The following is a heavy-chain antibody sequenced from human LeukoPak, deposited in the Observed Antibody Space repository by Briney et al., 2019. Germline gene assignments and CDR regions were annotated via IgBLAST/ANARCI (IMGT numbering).Heavy chain of an antibody. CDR3: ARTPFALGSSSVLNWFDP. CDR2: ISAYNGNT. D-gene: IGHD6-6*01. J-gene: IGHJ5*02. Sequence: ASVKVSCKASGYTFTSYGISWVRQAPGQGLEWMGWISAYNGNTNYAQKLQGRVTMTTDTSTSTAYMELRSPRSDDTAVYYCARTPFALGSSSVLNWFDPWGQGTLVTVSS. V-gene: IGHV1-18*01. CDR1: GYTFTSYG.